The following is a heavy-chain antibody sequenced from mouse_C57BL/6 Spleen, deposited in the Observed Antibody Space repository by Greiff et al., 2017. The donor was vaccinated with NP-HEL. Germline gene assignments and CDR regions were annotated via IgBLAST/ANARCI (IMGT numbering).Heavy chain of an antibody. J-gene: IGHJ1*03. CDR1: GFSLTSYA. V-gene: IGHV2-9-1*01. Sequence: QVQLKEPGPGLVAPSQSLSITCTVSGFSLTSYAISWVRQPPGKGLEWLGVIWTGGGTNYNSALKSRLSISKDNSKSQVFLKMNSLQTDDTARYYCARNSYYSNYHSYWYFDVWGTGTTVTVSS. D-gene: IGHD2-5*01. CDR2: IWTGGGT. CDR3: ARNSYYSNYHSYWYFDV.